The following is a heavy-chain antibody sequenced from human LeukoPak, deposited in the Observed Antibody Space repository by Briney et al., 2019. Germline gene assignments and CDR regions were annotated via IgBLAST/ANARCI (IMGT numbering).Heavy chain of an antibody. CDR2: IYYSGST. CDR3: ARVPYYDSSGYKSAFDI. CDR1: GGSISSGDYY. J-gene: IGHJ3*02. D-gene: IGHD3-22*01. V-gene: IGHV4-31*03. Sequence: SETLSLTCTVSGGSISSGDYYWSWIRQHPGKGLEWIGYIYYSGSTYYNPSLKSRVTKSVDTPKNQFSLKLSSVTAADTAVYYCARVPYYDSSGYKSAFDIWGQGTMVTVSS.